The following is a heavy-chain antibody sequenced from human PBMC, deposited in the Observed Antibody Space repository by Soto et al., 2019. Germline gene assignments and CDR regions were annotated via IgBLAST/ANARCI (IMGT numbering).Heavy chain of an antibody. Sequence: QVQLQESGPGLVTPSETLSLTCAVSGGPITTTTWWAWVRLPPGKGLEWIGELHHDGTTNYNPSLESRITMSLDKSNNHFSLKLTSVTAADTAIYYCATQTISYTWGVWGRGTTVTVSS. V-gene: IGHV4-4*02. D-gene: IGHD3-16*01. CDR1: GGPITTTTW. J-gene: IGHJ6*02. CDR2: LHHDGTT. CDR3: ATQTISYTWGV.